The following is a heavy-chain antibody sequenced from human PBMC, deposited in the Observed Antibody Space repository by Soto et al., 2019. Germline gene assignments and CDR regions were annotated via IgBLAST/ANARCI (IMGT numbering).Heavy chain of an antibody. CDR3: AKVRYYAYYYYVRDG. CDR1: GGSISSSSYY. Sequence: SETLSLTCTVSGGSISSSSYYWGWIRQPPGKGLEWLGNIYYSGSTYYNPSLKSRVTISVDTFENQISMKLSSVTAAETAAASCAKVRYYAYYYYVRDGWGRGTTIT. CDR2: IYYSGST. V-gene: IGHV4-39*01. J-gene: IGHJ6*02. D-gene: IGHD3-3*01.